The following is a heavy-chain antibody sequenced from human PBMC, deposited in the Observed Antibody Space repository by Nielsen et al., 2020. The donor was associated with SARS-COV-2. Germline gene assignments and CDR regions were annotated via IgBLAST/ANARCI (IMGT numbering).Heavy chain of an antibody. J-gene: IGHJ4*02. CDR3: ARIGKSEGIDY. Sequence: ESLKISCPVSGGSISSSSYYWGWIRQPPGKGLEWIGSIYYSGSTYYNPSLKSRVTISVDTSKNQFSLKLSSVTAADTAVYYCARIGKSEGIDYWGQGTLVTVSS. CDR2: IYYSGST. D-gene: IGHD6-13*01. CDR1: GGSISSSSYY. V-gene: IGHV4-39*07.